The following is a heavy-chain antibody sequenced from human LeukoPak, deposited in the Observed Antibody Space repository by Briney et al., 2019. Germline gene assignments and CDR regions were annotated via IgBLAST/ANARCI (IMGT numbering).Heavy chain of an antibody. Sequence: GESLKISCKGFGYTFTSYWIGWVRQMPGKGPEWMGIIYPGDSDTRYRPSFQGQVTSSADKSINTAYLQWSSLKASDTAMYYCARLLYYYDSSGDYSGYFDYWGQGTLVTVSS. CDR1: GYTFTSYW. CDR2: IYPGDSDT. J-gene: IGHJ4*02. CDR3: ARLLYYYDSSGDYSGYFDY. V-gene: IGHV5-51*01. D-gene: IGHD3-22*01.